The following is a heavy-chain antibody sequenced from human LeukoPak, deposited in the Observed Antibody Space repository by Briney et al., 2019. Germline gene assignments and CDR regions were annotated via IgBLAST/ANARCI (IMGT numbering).Heavy chain of an antibody. V-gene: IGHV3-48*03. J-gene: IGHJ4*02. CDR2: ISSSGSTI. CDR1: GFTFSSYE. D-gene: IGHD5-18*01. Sequence: GGSLRLSSAASGFTFSSYEMNWVRQAPGKGLEWVSYISSSGSTIYYADSVKGRFTISRDNAKNSLYLQMNSLRAEDTAVYYCARAIRGYSYGIGLNDYWGQGTLVTVSS. CDR3: ARAIRGYSYGIGLNDY.